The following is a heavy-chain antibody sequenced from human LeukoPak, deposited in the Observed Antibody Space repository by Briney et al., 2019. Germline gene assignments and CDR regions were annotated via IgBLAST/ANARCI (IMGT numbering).Heavy chain of an antibody. D-gene: IGHD6-13*01. CDR1: GGTFSSYA. CDR2: IIPIFGTA. CDR3: ARGRSSSWYVWCAFDI. J-gene: IGHJ3*02. Sequence: ASVKVSCKASGGTFSSYAICWVRQAPGQGLEWMGGIIPIFGTANYAQKFQGRVTITADESTSTAYMELSSLRSEDTAVYYCARGRSSSWYVWCAFDIWGQGTMVTVSS. V-gene: IGHV1-69*13.